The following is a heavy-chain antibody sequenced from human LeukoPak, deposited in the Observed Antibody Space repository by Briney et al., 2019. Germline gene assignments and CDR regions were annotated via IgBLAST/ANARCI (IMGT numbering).Heavy chain of an antibody. V-gene: IGHV4-59*01. D-gene: IGHD3-9*01. Sequence: SETLSLTCTVSGGSISSYYWSWIRQPPGKGLEWIGYIYYSGSTNYNPSLKSRVTISVDTSKNQFSLKLSSVTAADTAVYYCARSQTYYDILTGYYPGKLDYWAREPWSPSPQ. J-gene: IGHJ4*02. CDR3: ARSQTYYDILTGYYPGKLDY. CDR2: IYYSGST. CDR1: GGSISSYY.